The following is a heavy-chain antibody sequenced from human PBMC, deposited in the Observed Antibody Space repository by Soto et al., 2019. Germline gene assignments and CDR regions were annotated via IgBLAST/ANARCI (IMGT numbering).Heavy chain of an antibody. J-gene: IGHJ5*02. V-gene: IGHV4-39*01. CDR1: GGSISSSSYY. Sequence: QLQLQESGPGLVKPSETLSLTCTVSGGSISSSSYYWGWIRQPPGKGLEWIGSIYYSGSTYYNPSLKSRVTISVDTSKNQFSLKLSSVTAADTAVYYCARHGGPFIAVTDWFDPWGQGTLVTVSS. D-gene: IGHD6-19*01. CDR2: IYYSGST. CDR3: ARHGGPFIAVTDWFDP.